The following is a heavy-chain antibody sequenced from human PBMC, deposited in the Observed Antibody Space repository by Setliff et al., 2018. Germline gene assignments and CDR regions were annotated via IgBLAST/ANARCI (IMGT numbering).Heavy chain of an antibody. J-gene: IGHJ4*02. CDR3: ARNRPGNYLDY. V-gene: IGHV5-51*01. CDR2: IYPGDPDT. CDR1: GYRFSSHW. Sequence: GESLKISCKGSGYRFSSHWIGWVRQMPGKGLEWMGIIYPGDPDTRYSPSFQGQVTISADKSISTAYLQWSSLKASDTAIYYCARNRPGNYLDYWGQGTLVTVSS.